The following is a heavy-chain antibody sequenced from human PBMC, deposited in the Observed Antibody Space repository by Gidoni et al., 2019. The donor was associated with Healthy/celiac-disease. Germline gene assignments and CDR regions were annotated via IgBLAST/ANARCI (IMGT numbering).Heavy chain of an antibody. CDR3: ARDNYGGNSFDY. J-gene: IGHJ4*02. CDR1: GFTFSSYS. CDR2: ISSSSSYI. Sequence: EVQLVESGGGLVKPGGSLRLSCAASGFTFSSYSMNWVRPAPGKGLEWVSSISSSSSYIYYADSVKGRFTISRDNAKNSLYLQMNSLRAEDTAVYYCARDNYGGNSFDYWGQGTLVTVSS. V-gene: IGHV3-21*01. D-gene: IGHD4-17*01.